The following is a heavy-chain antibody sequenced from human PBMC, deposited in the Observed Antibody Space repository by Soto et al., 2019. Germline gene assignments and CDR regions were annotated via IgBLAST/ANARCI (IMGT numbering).Heavy chain of an antibody. J-gene: IGHJ4*02. V-gene: IGHV4-59*08. CDR2: IYYSGST. CDR1: GGSVNSYY. CDR3: ARLGGYYQALDS. Sequence: PSETLSLTCTVSGGSVNSYYWSWIRQPPGKGLEWIGYIYYSGSTNYNPSLKSRVAISLDTSKNQFSLRLSSVTAADTAVYYCARLGGYYQALDSWGRGTLVTVSS. D-gene: IGHD3-22*01.